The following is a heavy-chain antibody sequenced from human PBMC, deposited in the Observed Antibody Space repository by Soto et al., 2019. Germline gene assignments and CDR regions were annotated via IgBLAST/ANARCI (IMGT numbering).Heavy chain of an antibody. D-gene: IGHD1-26*01. J-gene: IGHJ4*02. CDR1: GFTFSTYA. CDR3: AQEYSGIYYADN. Sequence: GGSLRLSCAASGFTFSTYAMSWVRQTPEKGLQWVSTISGNGVSTYYADSVRARFIISRDNSRDTLFLQMNGLRAEDTAVYFCAQEYSGIYYADNWGQGTLVTVSS. V-gene: IGHV3-23*01. CDR2: ISGNGVST.